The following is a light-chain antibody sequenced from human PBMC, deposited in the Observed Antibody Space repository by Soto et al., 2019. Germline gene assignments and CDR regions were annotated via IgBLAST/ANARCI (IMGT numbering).Light chain of an antibody. Sequence: QSVLTQPPSASGSPGQSVTLSCTGTSSDVGGYNYVSWYQQHPGKAPKLMIYEVSKRPSGVPDRFSGSKSGNTASLTVSGLQAEDEADYYCSSYAGSNNLVFCGGTKLTVL. CDR2: EVS. V-gene: IGLV2-8*01. CDR1: SSDVGGYNY. CDR3: SSYAGSNNLV. J-gene: IGLJ2*01.